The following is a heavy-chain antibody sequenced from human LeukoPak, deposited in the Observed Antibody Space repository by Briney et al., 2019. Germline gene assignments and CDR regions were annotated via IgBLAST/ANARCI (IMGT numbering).Heavy chain of an antibody. D-gene: IGHD3-9*01. CDR3: ARQGIMDYDILT. CDR1: GGSISSRSYN. Sequence: SETLSLTCTVSGGSISSRSYNWGWIRQPPGKGLEWIGNIYYSGRTYYNPSLMSRLTFSVDTSKNQFSLKLSSVTAADTAVYYCARQGIMDYDILTWGQGTLVIVSS. CDR2: IYYSGRT. V-gene: IGHV4-39*01. J-gene: IGHJ5*02.